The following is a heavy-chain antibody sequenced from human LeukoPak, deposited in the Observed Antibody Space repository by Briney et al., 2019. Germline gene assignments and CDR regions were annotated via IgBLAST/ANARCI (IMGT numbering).Heavy chain of an antibody. J-gene: IGHJ6*04. CDR1: GGTFSSYA. CDR3: ARENAYYDILTGSPHAYYGMDV. Sequence: GASVKVSCKASGGTFSSYAISWVRQAPGQGLEWRGGIIPIFGTANYAQKFQGRVTITADESTSTAYMELSSLRSEDTAVYYCARENAYYDILTGSPHAYYGMDVWGKGTTVTVSS. D-gene: IGHD3-9*01. CDR2: IIPIFGTA. V-gene: IGHV1-69*01.